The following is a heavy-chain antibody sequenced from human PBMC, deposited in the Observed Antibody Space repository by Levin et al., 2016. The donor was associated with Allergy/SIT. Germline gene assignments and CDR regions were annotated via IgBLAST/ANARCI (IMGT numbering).Heavy chain of an antibody. V-gene: IGHV6-1*01. CDR2: TYYRSKWYN. Sequence: SQTLSLTCAISGDSVSSNSATWNWIRQSPSRGLEWLGRTYYRSKWYNDYAVSVKSRITINPDTPKNQFSLQLNSVTPEDTAVYYCARWPHTDLIDTVRSGFDVWGQGTMVSVSS. D-gene: IGHD3-10*02. J-gene: IGHJ3*01. CDR3: ARWPHTDLIDTVRSGFDV. CDR1: GDSVSSNSAT.